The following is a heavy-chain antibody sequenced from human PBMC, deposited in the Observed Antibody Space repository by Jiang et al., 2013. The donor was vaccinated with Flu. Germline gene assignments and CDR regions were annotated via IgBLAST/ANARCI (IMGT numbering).Heavy chain of an antibody. V-gene: IGHV4-31*03. CDR1: GASISSGGYY. CDR3: ARDSGSYRGPLDY. CDR2: VDYSGST. J-gene: IGHJ4*02. D-gene: IGHD1-26*01. Sequence: CTVSGASISSGGYYWSWIRQFPGKGLEWIGYVDYSGSTYFNPSLKSRVFMSADTSKNQISLKLSSVTAADTAVYFCARDSGSYRGPLDYWGQGTLVTVSS.